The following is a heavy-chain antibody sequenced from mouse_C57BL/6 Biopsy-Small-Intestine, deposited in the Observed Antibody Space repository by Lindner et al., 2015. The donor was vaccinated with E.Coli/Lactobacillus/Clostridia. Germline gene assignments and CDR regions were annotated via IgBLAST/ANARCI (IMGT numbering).Heavy chain of an antibody. V-gene: IGHV1S55*01. Sequence: SVKVSCKASGYIFTGYFIHWVRQAPGQGLEWMGWINPNNGATNYAQKFQGRVTMTRDPSISTAYMELTSLRSNDTAVYYCARNMENGGNLDYWGQGTLVTVSS. CDR1: GYIFTGYF. CDR2: INPNNGAT. D-gene: IGHD1-1*02. CDR3: ARNMENGGNLDY. J-gene: IGHJ4*01.